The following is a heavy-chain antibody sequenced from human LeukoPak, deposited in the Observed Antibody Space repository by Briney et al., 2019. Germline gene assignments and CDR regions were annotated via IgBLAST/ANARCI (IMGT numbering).Heavy chain of an antibody. V-gene: IGHV4-34*01. D-gene: IGHD2-2*01. CDR2: INHSGST. J-gene: IGHJ4*02. CDR1: GFTLSDYY. CDR3: ARSYAHDY. Sequence: GSLRLSCAASGFTLSDYYMSWIRQPPGKGLEWIGEINHSGSTNYNPSLKSRVTISVDTSKNQFSLKLSSVTAADTAVYYCARSYAHDYWGQGTLVTVSS.